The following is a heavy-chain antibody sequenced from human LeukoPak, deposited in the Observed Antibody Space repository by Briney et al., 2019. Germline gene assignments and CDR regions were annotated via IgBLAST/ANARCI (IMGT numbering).Heavy chain of an antibody. J-gene: IGHJ3*02. CDR1: GGSISSYY. V-gene: IGHV4-4*07. Sequence: SETLSLTCSVSGGSISSYYWSWLRQPAGKGLEWIGRIHTSASTEYNPSLKSRVTMSVDTSNNQFSLKLTSVTAADTAVYFCARDDNSGCSEDAFDIWGQGTLVTVSS. CDR3: ARDDNSGCSEDAFDI. D-gene: IGHD2-8*01. CDR2: IHTSAST.